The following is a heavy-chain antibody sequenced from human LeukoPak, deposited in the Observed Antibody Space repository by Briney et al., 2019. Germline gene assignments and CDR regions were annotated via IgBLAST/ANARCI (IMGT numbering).Heavy chain of an antibody. V-gene: IGHV3-48*01. CDR2: ISSSGTAI. D-gene: IGHD3-22*01. Sequence: GGSLRLSCAASGFTFSSYSMNWVRQAPGKGLEWLSFISSSGTAIYYADSVKGRFTISRDNDDNSLFLQMNSLRAEDTALYYCARDLHDTSGFYYYYMDVWGKGTTVTVSS. J-gene: IGHJ6*03. CDR1: GFTFSSYS. CDR3: ARDLHDTSGFYYYYMDV.